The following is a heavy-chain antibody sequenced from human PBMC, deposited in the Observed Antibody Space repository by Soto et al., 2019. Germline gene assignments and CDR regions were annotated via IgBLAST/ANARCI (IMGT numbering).Heavy chain of an antibody. CDR1: GFTFNIYA. D-gene: IGHD3-22*01. J-gene: IGHJ4*02. V-gene: IGHV3-23*01. Sequence: EVHLLESGGALIQPGGSLRLSCAASGFTFNIYAMTWVRQAPGRGLEWVSAISRYGEWTYYADSVEGRFTISRDTSNNTLYLQMNSLRAEDTAVYYCAKDRYLDHDSRGYLFDNWGQGTLVTVSS. CDR3: AKDRYLDHDSRGYLFDN. CDR2: ISRYGEWT.